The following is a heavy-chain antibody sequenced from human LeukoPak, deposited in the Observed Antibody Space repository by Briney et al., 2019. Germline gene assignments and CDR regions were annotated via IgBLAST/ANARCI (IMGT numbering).Heavy chain of an antibody. V-gene: IGHV3-30*03. CDR3: TRKGSQWDFLVDY. CDR2: ISYDGSNK. Sequence: HPGGSLRLSCAASGFTFSSYGMHWVRQAPGKGLEWVAVISYDGSNKYYADSVKGRFTISRDNSKNTLYLQMNSLRAEDTAVYYCTRKGSQWDFLVDYWGQGTRVAVSP. J-gene: IGHJ4*02. D-gene: IGHD2/OR15-2a*01. CDR1: GFTFSSYG.